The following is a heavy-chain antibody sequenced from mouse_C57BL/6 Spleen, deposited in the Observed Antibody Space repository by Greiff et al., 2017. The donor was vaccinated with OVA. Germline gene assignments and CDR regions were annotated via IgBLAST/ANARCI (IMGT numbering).Heavy chain of an antibody. D-gene: IGHD2-4*01. V-gene: IGHV1-82*01. CDR1: GYAFSSSW. J-gene: IGHJ4*01. CDR2: IYPGDGDT. Sequence: VQLQESGPELVKPGASVKISCKASGYAFSSSWMNWVKQRPGKGLEWIGRIYPGDGDTNYNGKFKGKATLTADKSSSTAYMQLSSLTSEDSAVYFCAYYDYDGYYYAMDYWGQGTSVTVSS. CDR3: AYYDYDGYYYAMDY.